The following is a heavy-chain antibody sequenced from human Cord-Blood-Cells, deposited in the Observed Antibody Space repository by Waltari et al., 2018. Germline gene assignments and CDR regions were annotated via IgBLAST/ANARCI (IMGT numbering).Heavy chain of an antibody. CDR1: GGTFSSSA. J-gene: IGHJ4*02. CDR3: ARSYANTFGGVIAYYFDY. D-gene: IGHD3-16*02. V-gene: IGHV1-69*01. CDR2: IIPIFGTA. Sequence: QVQLVQSGAEVKKPGSSVKVSCKASGGTFSSSAISWVRQAPGQGLEWMGGIIPIFGTANYAQKFQGRVTITADESTSTAYMELSSLRSEDTAVYYCARSYANTFGGVIAYYFDYWGQGTLVTVSS.